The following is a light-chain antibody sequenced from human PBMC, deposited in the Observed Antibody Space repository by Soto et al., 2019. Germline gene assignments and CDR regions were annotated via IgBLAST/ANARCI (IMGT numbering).Light chain of an antibody. CDR2: DAS. J-gene: IGKJ1*01. Sequence: DIQMTQSPSTLSASVGDRVTITCRASQSIVRWLAWYQQKPGKAPKLLIYDASSMESGVPSRFSGSGSGTEFTLTISSLQPDDFATYYCQQYNSNSRTFGQGTKVEIK. CDR1: QSIVRW. CDR3: QQYNSNSRT. V-gene: IGKV1-5*01.